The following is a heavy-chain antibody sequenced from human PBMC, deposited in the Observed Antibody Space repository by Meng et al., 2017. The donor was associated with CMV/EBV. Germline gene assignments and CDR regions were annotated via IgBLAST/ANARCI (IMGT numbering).Heavy chain of an antibody. D-gene: IGHD2-2*01. CDR2: INHSGST. CDR3: ANLNYCSSTSCSRRFDY. V-gene: IGHV4-34*01. Sequence: YGGSFSGYYWSWIRQPPGKGLEWIGEINHSGSTNYNPSLKSRVTISVDTSKNQFSLKLSSVTAADTAVYYCANLNYCSSTSCSRRFDYWGQGTLVTVSS. J-gene: IGHJ4*02. CDR1: GGSFSGYY.